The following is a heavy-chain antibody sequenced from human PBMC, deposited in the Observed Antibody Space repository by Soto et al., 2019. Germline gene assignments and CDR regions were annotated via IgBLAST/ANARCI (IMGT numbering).Heavy chain of an antibody. CDR1: GFTLSDHY. V-gene: IGHV3-72*01. D-gene: IGHD3-22*01. J-gene: IGHJ4*02. Sequence: DVQLVESGGGLVQPGGSLRLSCSVSGFTLSDHYIDWVRQAPGKGLEWVGRSRNQANGYSTIYAASVKGRFTTSRDDSKNLVYLQMESLRTEDTAVYYCVRDTYFSDSSSYTRCLDFWGQGALVTVSS. CDR2: SRNQANGYST. CDR3: VRDTYFSDSSSYTRCLDF.